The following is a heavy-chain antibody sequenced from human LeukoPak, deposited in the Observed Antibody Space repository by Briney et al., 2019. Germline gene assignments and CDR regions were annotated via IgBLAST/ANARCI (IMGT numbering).Heavy chain of an antibody. CDR1: GGSITGYY. J-gene: IGHJ4*02. Sequence: SETLSLTCTVSGGSITGYYWNWIRQPAGQGLEWLGRVYSSGVGNYNPSLTSRVTMSVDTSKYQFSLKLTSLTAADTAVYYCAREEFLHEIDSSGYFVYWGQGTLVTVSS. CDR3: AREEFLHEIDSSGYFVY. D-gene: IGHD3-22*01. CDR2: VYSSGVG. V-gene: IGHV4-4*07.